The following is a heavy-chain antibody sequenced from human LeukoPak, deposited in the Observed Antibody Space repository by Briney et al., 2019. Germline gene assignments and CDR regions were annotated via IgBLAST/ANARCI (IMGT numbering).Heavy chain of an antibody. Sequence: SETLSLTCTVSGGSISTHYWSWIRQPPGKGLEWIGYISYSGSTNYNRSLKSRVTISLDTSKNQFSLKLNSVTAADTAVYYCARESITIFGVGRGYYYMDVWGKGTTVTVSS. CDR1: GGSISTHY. V-gene: IGHV4-59*11. CDR2: ISYSGST. J-gene: IGHJ6*03. D-gene: IGHD3-3*01. CDR3: ARESITIFGVGRGYYYMDV.